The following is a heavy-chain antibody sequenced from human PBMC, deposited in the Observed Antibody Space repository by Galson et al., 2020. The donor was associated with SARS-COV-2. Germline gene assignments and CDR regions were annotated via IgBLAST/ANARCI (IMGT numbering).Heavy chain of an antibody. D-gene: IGHD3-22*01. J-gene: IGHJ4*02. V-gene: IGHV3-30*04. CDR1: GFTFSRYA. CDR2: ISYDGSTK. CDR3: ARDRGLESSGYSHLDY. Sequence: GGSLRLSCAASGFTFSRYAIHWVRQAPGQGLEWVAVISYDGSTKYYVDSVKGRFTISRDNTKSTLYLQMNSLRPEDTAVYYCARDRGLESSGYSHLDYWGQGTLVTVSS.